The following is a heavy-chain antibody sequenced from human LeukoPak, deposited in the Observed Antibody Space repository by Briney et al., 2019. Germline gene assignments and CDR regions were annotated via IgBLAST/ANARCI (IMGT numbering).Heavy chain of an antibody. J-gene: IGHJ4*02. Sequence: SSQTLSLTCTVSGGSISSGDYYWSWIRQPPGKGLEWIGEINHSGSTNYNPSLKSRVTISVDTSKNQFSLKLSSVTAADTAVYYCARRGSSGYYEVRNFDYWGQGTLVTVSS. CDR2: INHSGST. D-gene: IGHD3-22*01. CDR3: ARRGSSGYYEVRNFDY. V-gene: IGHV4-30-4*08. CDR1: GGSISSGDYY.